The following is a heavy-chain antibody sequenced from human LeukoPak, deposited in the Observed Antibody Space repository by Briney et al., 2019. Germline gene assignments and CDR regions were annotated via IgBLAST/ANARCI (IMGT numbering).Heavy chain of an antibody. D-gene: IGHD4-11*01. CDR3: ASASLTTVITRYDH. J-gene: IGHJ4*02. Sequence: PSETLSLTCTVSGSSISGYYWSWIRQPAGKGLEWIGRIYTSGSTHYNPSPKSRVSMSIDTSANQVSLRLSSVTAADTAVYYCASASLTTVITRYDHWGQGTLVTVSS. V-gene: IGHV4-4*07. CDR1: GSSISGYY. CDR2: IYTSGST.